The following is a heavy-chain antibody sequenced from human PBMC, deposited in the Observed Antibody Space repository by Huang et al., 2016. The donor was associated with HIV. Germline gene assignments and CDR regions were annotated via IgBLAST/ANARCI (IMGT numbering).Heavy chain of an antibody. CDR1: GYTFTSYG. CDR2: ISAYRVYT. D-gene: IGHD3-22*01. V-gene: IGHV1-18*01. CDR3: ARDPKYHRIGYYRQRRGIDI. Sequence: QIQLMQSGPELKQPGASVKVSCKASGYTFTSYGITWVRQAPGQGPEWLGWISAYRVYTECAKKLQGRGTLNTDTSPNIAYMELGSLRSDDTAKYYCARDPKYHRIGYYRQRRGIDIWGQGTMVIVSS. J-gene: IGHJ3*02.